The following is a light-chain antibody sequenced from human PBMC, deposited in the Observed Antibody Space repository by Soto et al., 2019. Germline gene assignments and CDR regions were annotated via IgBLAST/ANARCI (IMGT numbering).Light chain of an antibody. Sequence: EIVMTQSPATLSVSPGERATLSCRASQSVSSNLAWYQQKPGQAPRLLIYGASTRATGIPTRFNGSGSGTEFTLTISSLQSEDFAVYYCQQHETLITFGQGTRLEIK. J-gene: IGKJ5*01. CDR3: QQHETLIT. V-gene: IGKV3-15*01. CDR2: GAS. CDR1: QSVSSN.